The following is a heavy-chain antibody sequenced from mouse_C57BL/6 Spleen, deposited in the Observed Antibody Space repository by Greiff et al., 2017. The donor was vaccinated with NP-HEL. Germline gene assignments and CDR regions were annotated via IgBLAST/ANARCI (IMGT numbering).Heavy chain of an antibody. CDR2: IHPNSGST. J-gene: IGHJ4*01. CDR1: GYTFTSYW. V-gene: IGHV1-64*01. D-gene: IGHD2-4*01. Sequence: QVQLQQSGAELVKPGASVKLSCKASGYTFTSYWMHWVKQRPGQGLEWIGMIHPNSGSTNYNEKFKSKATLTVDKSSSTAYMQLSSLTSEDSAVYYCARKEGLRVYYAMDYWGQGTSVTVSS. CDR3: ARKEGLRVYYAMDY.